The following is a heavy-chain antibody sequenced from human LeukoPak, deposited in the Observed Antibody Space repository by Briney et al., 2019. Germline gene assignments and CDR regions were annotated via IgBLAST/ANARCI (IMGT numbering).Heavy chain of an antibody. CDR1: GYTFTGYY. V-gene: IGHV1-2*02. CDR2: INPNSGGT. D-gene: IGHD3-10*01. J-gene: IGHJ6*03. Sequence: ASVKVSCKASGYTFTGYYMHWVRQAPGQGLEWMGWINPNSGGTNYAQKFQGRVTMTRDTSISTAYMELSRLRSDDTAVYYCAREVGYGSGSYRRHYYMDVWGKGTTVTVSS. CDR3: AREVGYGSGSYRRHYYMDV.